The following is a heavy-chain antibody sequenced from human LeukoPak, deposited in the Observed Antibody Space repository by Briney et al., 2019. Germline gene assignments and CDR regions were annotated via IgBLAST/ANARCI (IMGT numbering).Heavy chain of an antibody. CDR3: ARDVSLSSGWPGVFDY. Sequence: SETLSLTCTVSGGSISSYYWSWIRQPPGKGLEWIGYIYYSGSTNYNPSLKSRVTISVDTSKNQFSLKLSSVTAADTAVYYCARDVSLSSGWPGVFDYWGQGTLVTVSS. V-gene: IGHV4-59*01. CDR1: GGSISSYY. CDR2: IYYSGST. J-gene: IGHJ4*02. D-gene: IGHD6-19*01.